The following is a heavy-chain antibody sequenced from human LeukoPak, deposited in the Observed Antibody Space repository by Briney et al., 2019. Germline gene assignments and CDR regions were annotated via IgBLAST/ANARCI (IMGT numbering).Heavy chain of an antibody. CDR3: ARNFWTYYFDY. V-gene: IGHV4-39*07. CDR2: IYYSGST. J-gene: IGHJ4*02. CDR1: GGSISSSSYF. Sequence: PSETLSLTCTVSGGSISSSSYFWGWIRQPPGKGLEWIGYIYYSGSTYYNPSLKSRVTISVDTSKNQFSLKLSSVTAADTAVYYCARNFWTYYFDYWGQGTLVTVSS. D-gene: IGHD3/OR15-3a*01.